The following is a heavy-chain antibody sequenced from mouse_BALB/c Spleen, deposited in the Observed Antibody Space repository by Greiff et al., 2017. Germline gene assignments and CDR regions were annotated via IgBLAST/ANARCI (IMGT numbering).Heavy chain of an antibody. J-gene: IGHJ1*01. V-gene: IGHV4-1*02. CDR1: GFDFSRYW. CDR3: ARPGPHHYYGSSYWYFDV. Sequence: DVKLVESGGGLVQPGGSLKLSCAASGFDFSRYWMSWVRQAPGKGLEWIGEINPDSSTINYTPSLKDKFIISRDNAKNTLYLQMSKVRSEDTALYYCARPGPHHYYGSSYWYFDVWGAGTTVTVSS. CDR2: INPDSSTI. D-gene: IGHD1-1*01.